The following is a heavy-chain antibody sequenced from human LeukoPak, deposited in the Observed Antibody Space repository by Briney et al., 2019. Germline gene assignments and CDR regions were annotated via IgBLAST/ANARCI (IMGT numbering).Heavy chain of an antibody. CDR1: GGSISSYY. CDR3: ARVVGVAGHNWFDP. D-gene: IGHD6-19*01. V-gene: IGHV4-59*12. Sequence: SETLSLTCTVSGGSISSYYWSWIRQPPGKGLEWIGYIYYSGSTNYNPSLKSRVTMSVDTSKNQFSLKLSSVTAADTAVYYCARVVGVAGHNWFDPWGQGTLVTVSS. J-gene: IGHJ5*02. CDR2: IYYSGST.